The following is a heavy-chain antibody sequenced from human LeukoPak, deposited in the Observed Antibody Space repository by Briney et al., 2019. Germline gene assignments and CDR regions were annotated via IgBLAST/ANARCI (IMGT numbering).Heavy chain of an antibody. CDR3: ARDRDYYDSSGYPLDY. V-gene: IGHV3-7*01. CDR1: GFTFSSYW. D-gene: IGHD3-22*01. Sequence: PGGSLRLSCAASGFTFSSYWMSWVRQAPGKGLEWVANIKQDGSEKYYVDSVKGRFTISRDNAKNSLYLQMNSLRAEDTAVYYCARDRDYYDSSGYPLDYWGQGTLVTVSS. CDR2: IKQDGSEK. J-gene: IGHJ4*02.